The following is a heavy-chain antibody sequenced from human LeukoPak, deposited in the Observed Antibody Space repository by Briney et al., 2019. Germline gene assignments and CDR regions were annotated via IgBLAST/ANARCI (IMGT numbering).Heavy chain of an antibody. CDR3: ARFLGYCSGGSCYFDY. CDR1: GYTFTGYY. D-gene: IGHD2-15*01. V-gene: IGHV1-2*02. J-gene: IGHJ4*02. CDR2: INPNSGGT. Sequence: APVKVSCKASGYTFTGYYMHWVRQAPGQGLEWMGWINPNSGGTKYAQKFQGRVTMTRDTSISTAYMELSSLKSDDTAVYYCARFLGYCSGGSCYFDYWGQGALVTVSS.